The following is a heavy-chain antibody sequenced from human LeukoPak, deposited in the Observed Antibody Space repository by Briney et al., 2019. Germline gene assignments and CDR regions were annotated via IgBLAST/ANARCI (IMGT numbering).Heavy chain of an antibody. CDR1: SRPINSYY. V-gene: IGHV4-59*01. CDR2: NYYRGSN. CDR3: GRDQGSLTRTRYTGY. J-gene: IGHJ4*02. D-gene: IGHD2-2*01. Sequence: SETLSLTCTVSSRPINSYYWIWIRQPPGKGLVGMGNNYYRGSNNYNPSLKGRVTISVDKFKNQFSLKLGSVKAADTGVLLCGRDQGSLTRTRYTGYWGQGTPVTVSS.